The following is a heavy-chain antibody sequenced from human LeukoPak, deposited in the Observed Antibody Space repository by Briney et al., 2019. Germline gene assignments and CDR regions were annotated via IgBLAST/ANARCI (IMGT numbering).Heavy chain of an antibody. CDR1: GFAFSTYT. Sequence: GESLKISCAASGFAFSTYTMNWVRQAPGKGLEWISCINSASSNIYYADSVWGRFTISRDNAKNSLYLQMNSLRAEDTGVYYCARDRYPLGSYAPPFDYWGQGILVTVSS. CDR3: ARDRYPLGSYAPPFDY. D-gene: IGHD3-16*01. J-gene: IGHJ4*02. V-gene: IGHV3-21*01. CDR2: INSASSNI.